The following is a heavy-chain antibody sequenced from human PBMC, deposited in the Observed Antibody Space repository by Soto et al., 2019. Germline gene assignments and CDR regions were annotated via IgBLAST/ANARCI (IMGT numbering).Heavy chain of an antibody. CDR2: INHSGST. CDR3: ARVMVRGVIITSGPYYYGMDV. J-gene: IGHJ6*02. D-gene: IGHD3-10*01. V-gene: IGHV4-34*01. Sequence: SETLSLTCAVYGGSFSGYYWSWIRQPPGKGLEWIGEINHSGSTNYNPSLKSRVTISVDTSKNQFSLKLSSVTAADTAVYYCARVMVRGVIITSGPYYYGMDVWGQGTTVT. CDR1: GGSFSGYY.